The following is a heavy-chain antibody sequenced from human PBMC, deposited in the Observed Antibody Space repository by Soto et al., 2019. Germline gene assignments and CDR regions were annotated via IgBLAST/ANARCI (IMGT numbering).Heavy chain of an antibody. CDR2: IYYTGSA. Sequence: TLSLTCTVSGGSYSSDRYYWNWIRQHPGKGLEWIGYIYYTGSAYYNPSLKSRVTISLDTSKNQFSLKLNSVTAADTAMYYCARSGYIYGSNAFDIWGRGTLVTVSS. J-gene: IGHJ3*02. V-gene: IGHV4-31*03. D-gene: IGHD5-18*01. CDR1: GGSYSSDRYY. CDR3: ARSGYIYGSNAFDI.